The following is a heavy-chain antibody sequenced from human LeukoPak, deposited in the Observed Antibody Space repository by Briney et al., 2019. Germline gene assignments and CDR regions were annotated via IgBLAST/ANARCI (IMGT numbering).Heavy chain of an antibody. CDR2: IIADGSST. D-gene: IGHD5-18*01. CDR3: TRGRGYGFDP. J-gene: IGHJ5*02. V-gene: IGHV3-74*01. CDR1: GFTVSSNY. Sequence: GGSLRLSCAASGFTVSSNYMSWVRQAPGKGLVWVSRIIADGSSTDYADSVKGRFTISRDNAKNTLYLQMNSLTVEDTAVYYCTRGRGYGFDPWGQGTLVTVSS.